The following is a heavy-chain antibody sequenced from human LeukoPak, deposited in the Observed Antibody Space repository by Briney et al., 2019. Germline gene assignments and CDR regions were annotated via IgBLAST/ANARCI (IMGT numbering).Heavy chain of an antibody. V-gene: IGHV4-4*02. Sequence: SETLSLTCAVSGGSLSSTNWWSWVRQPPEKGLEWIGEIYHSGSTNYNPSLKSRVTMSVDKSKNQFSLKLSSVTAADTAVYYCARFGSTGGFDYWGQGTLVTVSS. CDR3: ARFGSTGGFDY. CDR1: GGSLSSTNW. J-gene: IGHJ4*02. CDR2: IYHSGST. D-gene: IGHD2-8*02.